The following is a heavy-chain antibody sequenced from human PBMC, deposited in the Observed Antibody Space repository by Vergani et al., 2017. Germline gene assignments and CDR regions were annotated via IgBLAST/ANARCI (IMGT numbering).Heavy chain of an antibody. D-gene: IGHD6-19*01. CDR2: VNHSGRT. J-gene: IGHJ4*02. Sequence: QVQLQQWGAGLLKPSETLSLTCAVYGGSFSGYYWSWIRQSPGKGLEWIGEVNHSGRTNYNPSLKSRVTISGDTSKNQFSLRLPSVTAADTAVYYCARGLRPRRSGWTSAHFDYWAQGTLVTVSS. CDR1: GGSFSGYY. CDR3: ARGLRPRRSGWTSAHFDY. V-gene: IGHV4-34*01.